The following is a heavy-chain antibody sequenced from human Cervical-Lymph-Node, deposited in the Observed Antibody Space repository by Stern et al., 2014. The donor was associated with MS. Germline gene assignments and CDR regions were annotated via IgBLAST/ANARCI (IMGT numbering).Heavy chain of an antibody. V-gene: IGHV1-69*01. CDR1: GGTFSSDA. D-gene: IGHD6-13*01. J-gene: IGHJ4*02. Sequence: VQLEESGAEVKQPGSSMKVSCKASGGTFSSDAIGWVRQAPGQGLEWQGGINTIFETANYAQKFQGRVTITADQATKTAYLELSSLTSGDTAMYFCASGTRSSWYFDFWGQGTLVTVST. CDR2: INTIFETA. CDR3: ASGTRSSWYFDF.